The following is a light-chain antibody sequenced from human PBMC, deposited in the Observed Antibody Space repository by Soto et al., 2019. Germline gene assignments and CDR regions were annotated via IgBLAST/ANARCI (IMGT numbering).Light chain of an antibody. CDR3: CSYAGSPYV. Sequence: QSVLTQPRSVSGSPGQSVTISCTGTSSDVGGYNHVSWYRQHPGKAPKLMIYGVTKRPSGVPDRFSGSKSGNTASLTISGLQAEDEADYYCCSYAGSPYVFGTGTKVTVL. V-gene: IGLV2-11*01. CDR2: GVT. J-gene: IGLJ1*01. CDR1: SSDVGGYNH.